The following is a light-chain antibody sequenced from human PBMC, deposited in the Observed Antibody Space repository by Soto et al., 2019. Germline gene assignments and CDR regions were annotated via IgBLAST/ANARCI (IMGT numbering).Light chain of an antibody. Sequence: QSVLTQPASVSGCPGQSITISCTGTSSDVGSYNLVSWYQQHPGKAPKLMIFEVSERPSGVSNRFSGSKSDNTASLTISGLQAEDEGDYYCSSYAGSSTVVFGGGTKLTVL. CDR3: SSYAGSSTVV. CDR2: EVS. V-gene: IGLV2-23*02. J-gene: IGLJ2*01. CDR1: SSDVGSYNL.